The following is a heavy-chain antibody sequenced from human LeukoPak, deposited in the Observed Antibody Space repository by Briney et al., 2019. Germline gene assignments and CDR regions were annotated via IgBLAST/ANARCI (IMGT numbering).Heavy chain of an antibody. Sequence: SETLSLTCTVSGGSIHDDYWSWFRQPPGKGLEWIGYIYYSGSTNYNPSLKSRVTMSVDTSKNQFSLKLSSVTAADTAVYYCARDLGYGDFFFDYWGQGTLVTVSS. CDR2: IYYSGST. J-gene: IGHJ4*02. V-gene: IGHV4-59*12. D-gene: IGHD4-17*01. CDR1: GGSIHDDY. CDR3: ARDLGYGDFFFDY.